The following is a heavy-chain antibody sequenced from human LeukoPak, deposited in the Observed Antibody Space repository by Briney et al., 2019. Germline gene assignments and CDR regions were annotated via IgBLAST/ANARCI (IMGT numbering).Heavy chain of an antibody. CDR1: GFTVSSNY. D-gene: IGHD3-10*01. CDR3: AGAMVRGVSNIYYYYYMDV. Sequence: PGGSLRLSCAASGFTVSSNYMSWVRQAPGKGLEWVSVIYSGGSTYYADSVKGRFTISRDNAKNSLYLQMNSLSPEDTALYYCAGAMVRGVSNIYYYYYMDVWGKGTTVTVSS. J-gene: IGHJ6*03. CDR2: IYSGGST. V-gene: IGHV3-53*05.